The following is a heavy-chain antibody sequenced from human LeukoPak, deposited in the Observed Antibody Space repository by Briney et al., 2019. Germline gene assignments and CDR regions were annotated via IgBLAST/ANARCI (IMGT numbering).Heavy chain of an antibody. D-gene: IGHD1-26*01. CDR3: ARGGPSGTYYFDY. CDR1: GFTVTRNY. J-gene: IGHJ4*02. CDR2: IYSGGNT. V-gene: IGHV3-53*01. Sequence: GGALRLSFSASGFTVTRNYMSWVRQAPGKGLEWVSLIYSGGNTYYADSVKGRFTIARDNYKNTLSLQMNSLRADATAVYYCARGGPSGTYYFDYWGQGTLVTVSS.